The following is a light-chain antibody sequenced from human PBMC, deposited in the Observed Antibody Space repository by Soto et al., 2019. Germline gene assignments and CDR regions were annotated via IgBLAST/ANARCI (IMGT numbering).Light chain of an antibody. Sequence: QSALTQPASVSGSPGQSITISCTGNSSDVGSYTLVSWYQQHPGKAPKLMIYEGSKRPSGVSNRFSGSKSGNTASLTISGLQAEDEADYSCCSYAGSSTLLFGGGTKVTVL. CDR1: SSDVGSYTL. V-gene: IGLV2-23*01. CDR2: EGS. J-gene: IGLJ2*01. CDR3: CSYAGSSTLL.